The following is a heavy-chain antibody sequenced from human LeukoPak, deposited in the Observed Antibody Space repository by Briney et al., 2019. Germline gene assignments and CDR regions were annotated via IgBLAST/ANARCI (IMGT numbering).Heavy chain of an antibody. CDR1: GYTFTSYF. CDR3: ARAVGPRGGNWFDP. Sequence: ASVKVSFKASGYTFTSYFMHWVRQAPGQGLEWMGVINPTSGSTTYPQKFQGRVTMTRDTSTSTVYMDLSSLRSEDTAVYYCARAVGPRGGNWFDPWGQGTLVTVSS. CDR2: INPTSGST. J-gene: IGHJ5*02. V-gene: IGHV1-46*01. D-gene: IGHD1-26*01.